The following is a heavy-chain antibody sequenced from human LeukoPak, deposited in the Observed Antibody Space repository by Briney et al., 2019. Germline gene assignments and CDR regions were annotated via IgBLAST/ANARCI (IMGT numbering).Heavy chain of an antibody. J-gene: IGHJ4*02. CDR2: IIPILGIA. Sequence: SVKVSCKASGGTSSSYAISWVRQAPGQGLEWMGRIIPILGIANYAQKFQGRVTITADKSTSTAYMELSSLRSEDTAVYYCARDLGPLDFGDYWGQGTLVTVSS. CDR3: ARDLGPLDFGDY. D-gene: IGHD3-10*01. CDR1: GGTSSSYA. V-gene: IGHV1-69*04.